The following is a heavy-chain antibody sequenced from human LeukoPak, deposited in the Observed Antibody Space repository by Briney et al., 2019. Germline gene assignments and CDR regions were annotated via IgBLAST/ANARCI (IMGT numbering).Heavy chain of an antibody. CDR3: ARLPKPTPGIAAAGDYYYYGMDV. Sequence: PGRSLRLSCAASGFTFSSYGMHWVRQAPGKGLEWVAVIWYDGSNKYYADSVKGRFTISRDNSKNTLYPQMNSLRAEDTAVYYCARLPKPTPGIAAAGDYYYYGMDVWGQGTTVTVSS. CDR2: IWYDGSNK. J-gene: IGHJ6*02. CDR1: GFTFSSYG. V-gene: IGHV3-33*01. D-gene: IGHD6-13*01.